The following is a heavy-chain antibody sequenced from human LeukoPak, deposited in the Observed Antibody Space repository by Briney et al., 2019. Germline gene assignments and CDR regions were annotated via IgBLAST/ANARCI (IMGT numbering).Heavy chain of an antibody. CDR2: ISYDGSNK. Sequence: GGSLRLSCAASGFTFSSYAMHGVRQAPGKGLEWVAVISYDGSNKYYADSVKGRFTISRDNSKNTLYLQMNSLRAEDTAVYYCARDFEYSSSEFDYWGQGTLVTVSS. J-gene: IGHJ4*02. V-gene: IGHV3-30-3*01. D-gene: IGHD6-6*01. CDR3: ARDFEYSSSEFDY. CDR1: GFTFSSYA.